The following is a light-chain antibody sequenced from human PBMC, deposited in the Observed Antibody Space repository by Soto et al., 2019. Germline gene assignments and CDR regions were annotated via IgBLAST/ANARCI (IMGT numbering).Light chain of an antibody. CDR1: QSLRHSNGYYY. V-gene: IGKV2-28*01. Sequence: DIVMTQSPLSLPVTPGEPASISCRSSQSLRHSNGYYYLDWFLQKPGQPPQLLIYLRSNRASGVPDRFSGSGSGTDYTLKINRVEADDVGVYYCMQGLQTPWTFGQGTKLEIK. J-gene: IGKJ1*01. CDR3: MQGLQTPWT. CDR2: LRS.